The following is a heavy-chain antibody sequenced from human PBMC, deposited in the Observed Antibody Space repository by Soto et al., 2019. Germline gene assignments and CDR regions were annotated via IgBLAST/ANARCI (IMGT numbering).Heavy chain of an antibody. CDR3: AKDSGRGSADYYFDS. CDR1: GLTFSAYG. V-gene: IGHV3-30*18. CDR2: ISNDGNNK. D-gene: IGHD3-10*01. Sequence: HPGGSLRLSCAASGLTFSAYGMHWVRQAPGKGLERVAVISNDGNNKYHADSVKGRFTISRDNSKNTLYLQMNSLRAEDTAVYYCAKDSGRGSADYYFDSWGQGTLVTVSS. J-gene: IGHJ4*02.